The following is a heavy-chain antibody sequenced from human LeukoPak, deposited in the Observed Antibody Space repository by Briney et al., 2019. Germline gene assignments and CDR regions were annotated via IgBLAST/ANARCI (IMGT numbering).Heavy chain of an antibody. CDR2: IIPIFGTA. CDR1: GGTFSSYA. Sequence: SVKVSCKASGGTFSSYAISWVRQAPGQGLEWMGGIIPIFGTANYAQKFQGRVTITADESTSTAYMELSSLRSEDTAVYYCARVGTAAAGSAGYWGQGTLVTVSS. J-gene: IGHJ4*02. CDR3: ARVGTAAAGSAGY. D-gene: IGHD6-13*01. V-gene: IGHV1-69*13.